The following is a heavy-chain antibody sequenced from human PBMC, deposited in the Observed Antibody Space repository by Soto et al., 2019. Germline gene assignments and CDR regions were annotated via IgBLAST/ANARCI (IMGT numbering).Heavy chain of an antibody. J-gene: IGHJ5*02. CDR3: AREWTGGYSGYVGGGWFDP. CDR2: IYYSGST. V-gene: IGHV4-31*03. CDR1: GGSISSGGYY. Sequence: QVQLQESGPGLVKPSQTLSLTCTVSGGSISSGGYYWSWIRQHPGKGLEWIGYIYYSGSTYYNPSLKSRVTISVDTSKNQFSLKLSSVTAADTAVYYCAREWTGGYSGYVGGGWFDPWGQGTLVTVSS. D-gene: IGHD5-12*01.